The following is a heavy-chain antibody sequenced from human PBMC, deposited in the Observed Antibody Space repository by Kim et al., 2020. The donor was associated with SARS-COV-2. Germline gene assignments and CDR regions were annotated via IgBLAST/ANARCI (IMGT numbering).Heavy chain of an antibody. CDR2: IYYSGST. D-gene: IGHD6-13*01. CDR1: GGSISSSSYY. CDR3: ARAKQQLADNWFDP. Sequence: SETLSLTCTVSGGSISSSSYYWGWIRQPPGKGLEWIGSIYYSGSTYYNPSLKSRVTISVDTSKNQFSLKLSSVTAADTAVYYCARAKQQLADNWFDPWGQGTLVTVSS. V-gene: IGHV4-39*01. J-gene: IGHJ5*02.